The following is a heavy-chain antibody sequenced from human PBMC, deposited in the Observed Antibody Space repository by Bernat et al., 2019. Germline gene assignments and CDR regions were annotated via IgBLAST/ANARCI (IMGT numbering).Heavy chain of an antibody. CDR2: INHEGVT. V-gene: IGHV4-34*01. CDR3: ARAPLYCNTGGTGSCYSGWFDY. Sequence: QVQLQQWGAGLLKPSETLSLTCAVYGGSFSGYYWGWIRQSPGKGLEWIGEINHEGVTNYNPSLKSRATISVDTSKNQFSLKLTSMTAADTTVYYCARAPLYCNTGGTGSCYSGWFDYWGQGAQVTVSS. CDR1: GGSFSGYY. D-gene: IGHD2-8*01. J-gene: IGHJ4*02.